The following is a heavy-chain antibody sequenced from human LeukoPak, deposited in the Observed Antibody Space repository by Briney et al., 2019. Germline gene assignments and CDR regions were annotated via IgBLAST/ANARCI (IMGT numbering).Heavy chain of an antibody. CDR3: AKDSSGATTYYYYYMDV. CDR2: IYSGGST. D-gene: IGHD1-26*01. CDR1: GFTVSSNY. Sequence: GGSLRLSCAASGFTVSSNYMSWVRQAPGKGLEWVSVIYSGGSTYYADSVKGRFTISRDNSKNTLYLQMNSLRAEDTAVYYCAKDSSGATTYYYYYMDVWGKGTTVTVSS. V-gene: IGHV3-53*05. J-gene: IGHJ6*03.